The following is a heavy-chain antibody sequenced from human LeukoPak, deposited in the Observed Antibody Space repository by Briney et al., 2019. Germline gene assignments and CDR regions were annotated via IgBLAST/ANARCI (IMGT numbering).Heavy chain of an antibody. CDR3: ARDVLEWDNPYYYYGMDV. V-gene: IGHV1-2*02. J-gene: IGHJ6*02. CDR1: GYTFISYG. CDR2: INPNSGGT. Sequence: GASVKVSCKASGYTFISYGISWVRQARGQGLEWMGWINPNSGGTNYAQKFQGRVTMTRDTSISTAYMELSRLRSDDTAVYYCARDVLEWDNPYYYYGMDVWGQGTTVTVSS. D-gene: IGHD1-26*01.